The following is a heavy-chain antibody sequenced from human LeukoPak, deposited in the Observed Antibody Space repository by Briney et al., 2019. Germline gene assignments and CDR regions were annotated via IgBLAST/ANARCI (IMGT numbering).Heavy chain of an antibody. Sequence: SQTLSLTCTVSGGSISSGSYYWSWIRQPPGKGLEWIGYIYYSGSTNYNPSLKSRVTISVDTSKNQFSLKLSSVTAADTAVYYCARVGGYCSGGSCYYNYYYMDVWGKGTTVTVSS. J-gene: IGHJ6*03. CDR2: IYYSGST. V-gene: IGHV4-61*01. CDR1: GGSISSGSYY. D-gene: IGHD2-15*01. CDR3: ARVGGYCSGGSCYYNYYYMDV.